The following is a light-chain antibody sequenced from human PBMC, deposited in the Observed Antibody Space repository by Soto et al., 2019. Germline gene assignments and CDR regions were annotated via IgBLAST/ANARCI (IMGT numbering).Light chain of an antibody. Sequence: IHMTQSPSSLSASVGDSVTFTCRASQSIDNYLSWYQQIPGKAPKLLIYAASNLQRGVPSRFSGSGSGTDFTLTISRLEPEDFAVYYCQQYGSSPRTFGQGTKVDIK. CDR2: AAS. CDR3: QQYGSSPRT. CDR1: QSIDNY. J-gene: IGKJ1*01. V-gene: IGKV1-39*01.